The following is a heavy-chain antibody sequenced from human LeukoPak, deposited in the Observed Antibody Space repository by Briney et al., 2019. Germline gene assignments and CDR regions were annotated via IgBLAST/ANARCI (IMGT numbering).Heavy chain of an antibody. V-gene: IGHV3-21*01. Sequence: GGSLRLSCAASGFTFSRYSMNWVRQAPGKGLEWVSSVSSSGDYKFYGESLKGRFTVSRDNAKNSLYLQMNSLRAEDTAVYYCARDYYDSSGLDYWGQGTLVTVSS. D-gene: IGHD3-22*01. CDR3: ARDYYDSSGLDY. CDR2: VSSSGDYK. J-gene: IGHJ4*02. CDR1: GFTFSRYS.